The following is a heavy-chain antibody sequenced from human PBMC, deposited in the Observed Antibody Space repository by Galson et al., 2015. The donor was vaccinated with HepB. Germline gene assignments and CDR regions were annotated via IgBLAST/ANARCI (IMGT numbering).Heavy chain of an antibody. CDR1: GFIFRHHA. CDR2: INGRGSTR. CDR3: VKEGSWFGGDWFDP. D-gene: IGHD3-16*01. J-gene: IGHJ5*02. V-gene: IGHV3-23*01. Sequence: SLRLSCAGSGFIFRHHAMAWIRQAPGKGLEWVSGINGRGSTRSYSDAVKGRFSISRDNSKDTVFLPMDNLRAEDTAVYYCVKEGSWFGGDWFDPWGQGALVTVS.